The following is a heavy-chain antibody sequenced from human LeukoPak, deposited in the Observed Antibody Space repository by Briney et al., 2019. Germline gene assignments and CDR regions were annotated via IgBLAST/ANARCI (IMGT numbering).Heavy chain of an antibody. J-gene: IGHJ3*02. CDR1: GFTFSSYS. CDR3: ARVAGWYDAFEI. V-gene: IGHV3-21*01. D-gene: IGHD6-19*01. Sequence: GGSLRLSCAASGFTFSSYSMNWVRQAPGKGLEWVSSISSSSYIYYADSVKGRFTISRDNAKSSPYLQMNSLRAEDTAVYYCARVAGWYDAFEIWGQGTMVTVSS. CDR2: ISSSSYI.